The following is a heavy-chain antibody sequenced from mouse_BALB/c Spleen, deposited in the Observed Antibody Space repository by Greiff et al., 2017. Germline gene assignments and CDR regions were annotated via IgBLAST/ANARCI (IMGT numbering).Heavy chain of an antibody. CDR2: ISSGGSYT. D-gene: IGHD2-14*01. CDR3: ARDRYYFDY. Sequence: EVQVVESGGGLVKPGGSLKLSCAASGFTFSSYAMSWVRQSPEKRLEWVAEISSGGSYTYYPDTVTGRFTISRDNAKNTLYLEMSSLRSEDTAMYYCARDRYYFDYWGQGTTLTVSS. V-gene: IGHV5-9-4*01. CDR1: GFTFSSYA. J-gene: IGHJ2*01.